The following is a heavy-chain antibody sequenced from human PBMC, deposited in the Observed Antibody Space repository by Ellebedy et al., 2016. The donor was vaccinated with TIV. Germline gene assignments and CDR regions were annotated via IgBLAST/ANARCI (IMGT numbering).Heavy chain of an antibody. V-gene: IGHV3-33*01. CDR1: GFTFSNYG. CDR2: IWYDGSNR. J-gene: IGHJ4*02. D-gene: IGHD1-14*01. CDR3: ARDGPDSDLDY. Sequence: PSETLSLTCAASGFTFSNYGMHWVRQAPGKGLEWVAIIWYDGSNRYCADSVKGRFTISRDNPQNTLYLQMNSLRAEDTAVYYCARDGPDSDLDYWGQGTLVTVSS.